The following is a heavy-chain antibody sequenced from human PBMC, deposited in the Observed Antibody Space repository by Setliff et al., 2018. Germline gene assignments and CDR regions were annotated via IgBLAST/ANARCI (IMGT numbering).Heavy chain of an antibody. V-gene: IGHV3-21*01. Sequence: PGGSLRLSCAASGFTFSSYTMNWVRQAPGKGLEWVTAISSSSTYIFYADSVKGRFTISRDNARNALYLQMNSLRAEDAGVYYCARDGGTGMVKTCFYGLDVWGQGTTVTVSS. CDR1: GFTFSSYT. J-gene: IGHJ6*02. CDR2: ISSSSTYI. D-gene: IGHD5-18*01. CDR3: ARDGGTGMVKTCFYGLDV.